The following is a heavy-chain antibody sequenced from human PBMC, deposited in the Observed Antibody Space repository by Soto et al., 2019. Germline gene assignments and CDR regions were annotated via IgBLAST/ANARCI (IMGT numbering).Heavy chain of an antibody. Sequence: ASVKVSCKASGYTFTGYYMHWVRQAPGQGLEWMGWINPNSGGTNYAQKFQGRVTMTRDTSISTAYMELSRLRSHDTAVYYCASSLGPSLLSSGYFAYWGQGTLVTVSS. D-gene: IGHD3-10*01. CDR2: INPNSGGT. CDR1: GYTFTGYY. CDR3: ASSLGPSLLSSGYFAY. J-gene: IGHJ4*02. V-gene: IGHV1-2*02.